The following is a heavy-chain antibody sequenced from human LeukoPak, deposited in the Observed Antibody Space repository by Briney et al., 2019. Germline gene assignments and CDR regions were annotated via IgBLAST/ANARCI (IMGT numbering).Heavy chain of an antibody. J-gene: IGHJ6*02. V-gene: IGHV3-21*01. CDR1: GFTFSSYS. Sequence: GGSLRLSCAASGFTFSSYSMNWIRQAPGKGLEWVSSISGSRDYKYYAESVKGRFTISRDNDKNSLYLQMNSVRVEDTAVYYCAKTYGALYYYGMDVWGQGTTVTVSS. CDR2: ISGSRDYK. D-gene: IGHD4/OR15-4a*01. CDR3: AKTYGALYYYGMDV.